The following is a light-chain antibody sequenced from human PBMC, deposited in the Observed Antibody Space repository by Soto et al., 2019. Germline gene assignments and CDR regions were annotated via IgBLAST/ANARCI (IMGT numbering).Light chain of an antibody. Sequence: QSALTQPPSVSGAPGQRVTISCTGSSSNIGAGYDVHWYQQLPGTAPKLLIYGNSNRPSGVPDRFSGSKSGTSASLAITGLQAEDEAAYHCQAYDSSLRARFGGGTKVTGL. J-gene: IGLJ3*02. CDR2: GNS. V-gene: IGLV1-40*01. CDR1: SSNIGAGYD. CDR3: QAYDSSLRAR.